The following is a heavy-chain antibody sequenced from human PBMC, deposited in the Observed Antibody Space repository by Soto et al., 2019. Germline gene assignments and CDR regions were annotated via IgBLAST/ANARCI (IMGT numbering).Heavy chain of an antibody. V-gene: IGHV1-69*08. Sequence: QDQLVQSGAEVKKPGSSVKVSCKASGGTFSSHTFSWVRQAPGQGLEWMGRIIPALGTATYAQKFQGRVTITAHESATTVYMELNSLRAEHTAVYYCARPDFGDYWYFDLWGRCTRVTVSS. CDR3: ARPDFGDYWYFDL. J-gene: IGHJ2*01. D-gene: IGHD4-17*01. CDR2: IIPALGTA. CDR1: GGTFSSHT.